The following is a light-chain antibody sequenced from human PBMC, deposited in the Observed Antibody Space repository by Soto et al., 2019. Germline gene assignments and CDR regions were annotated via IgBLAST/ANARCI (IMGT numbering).Light chain of an antibody. J-gene: IGLJ1*01. CDR3: AAWDDSLDGLYV. CDR1: SSNIGGNT. V-gene: IGLV1-44*01. CDR2: SNN. Sequence: QSVLTQPPSASGTPGQRVTISCSGGSSNIGGNTVNWYRQVPGTAPKLLIYSNNQQPSGVPDRLSGSKSGTSASLAISGLQSEDEADYYCAAWDDSLDGLYVFGTGTKLTVL.